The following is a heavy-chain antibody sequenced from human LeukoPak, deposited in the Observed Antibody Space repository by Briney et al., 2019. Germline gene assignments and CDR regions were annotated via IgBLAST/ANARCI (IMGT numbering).Heavy chain of an antibody. Sequence: ASVKVSCKVSGYTLTELSMHWVRQGSGKGLEWMGGFDPEDGETIYAQKFQGRVTMTEDTSTDTAYMELSSLRSEDTAVYYCATVNWFGELSFDYWGQGTLVTVSS. CDR2: FDPEDGET. D-gene: IGHD3-10*01. CDR3: ATVNWFGELSFDY. J-gene: IGHJ4*02. V-gene: IGHV1-24*01. CDR1: GYTLTELS.